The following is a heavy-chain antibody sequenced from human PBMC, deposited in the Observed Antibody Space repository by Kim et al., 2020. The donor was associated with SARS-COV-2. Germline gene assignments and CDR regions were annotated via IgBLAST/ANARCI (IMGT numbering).Heavy chain of an antibody. CDR2: INHSGST. Sequence: SETLSLTCAVYGGSFSGYYWSWIRQPPGKGLEWIGEINHSGSTNYNPSLKSRVTISVDTSKNQFSLKLSSVTAADTAVYYCARGGLWFTYYYYYMDVWGKGTTVTVSS. D-gene: IGHD3-10*01. V-gene: IGHV4-34*01. J-gene: IGHJ6*03. CDR1: GGSFSGYY. CDR3: ARGGLWFTYYYYYMDV.